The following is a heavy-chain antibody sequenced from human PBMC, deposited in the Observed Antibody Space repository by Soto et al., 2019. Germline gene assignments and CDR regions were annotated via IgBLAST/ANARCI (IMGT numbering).Heavy chain of an antibody. CDR1: GYTFTSYD. CDR3: ARGRGDIVLMVYAKYFDY. V-gene: IGHV1-8*01. J-gene: IGHJ4*02. D-gene: IGHD2-8*01. Sequence: QVQLVQSGAEVKKPGASVKVSCKASGYTFTSYDINWVRQATGQGLEWMGWMNPNSGNTGYAQKFQGRVTMTRNTSMSTAYMELSSLRAEDTAVYYCARGRGDIVLMVYAKYFDYWGQGTLVTVSS. CDR2: MNPNSGNT.